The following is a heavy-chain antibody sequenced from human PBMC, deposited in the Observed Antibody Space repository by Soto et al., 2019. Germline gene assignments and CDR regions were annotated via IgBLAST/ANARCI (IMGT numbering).Heavy chain of an antibody. CDR2: ISYDGSNK. D-gene: IGHD3-16*01. J-gene: IGHJ4*02. Sequence: PGGSLRLSCAASGFTFSDHYMDWVRQAPGKGLEWVAVISYDGSNKYYADSVKGRFTISRDNSKNTLYLQMNSLRAEDTAVYYCARDGPPLLMITTHYFDYWGQGTLVTVSS. V-gene: IGHV3-30-3*01. CDR1: GFTFSDHY. CDR3: ARDGPPLLMITTHYFDY.